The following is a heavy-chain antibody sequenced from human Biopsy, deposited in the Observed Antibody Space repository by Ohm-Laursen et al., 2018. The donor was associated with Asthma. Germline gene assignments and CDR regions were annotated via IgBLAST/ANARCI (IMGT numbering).Heavy chain of an antibody. V-gene: IGHV3-30*03. J-gene: IGHJ3*02. Sequence: SLRLSCTASGFSFGSFGMHWVRQVPGKGLEWVAVISYDGSSIYYADSVKGRFTMARDNSKNTLDLQMNSLREEDTAVYYCVRDGTDDAFDIWGQGTVVSVSS. D-gene: IGHD1-1*01. CDR1: GFSFGSFG. CDR3: VRDGTDDAFDI. CDR2: ISYDGSSI.